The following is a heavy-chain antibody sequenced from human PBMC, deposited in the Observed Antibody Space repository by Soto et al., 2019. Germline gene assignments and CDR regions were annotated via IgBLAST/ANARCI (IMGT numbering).Heavy chain of an antibody. D-gene: IGHD2-15*01. V-gene: IGHV3-30-3*01. Sequence: QVQLVESGGGVVQPGRSLRLSCAASGFSFNSFAMHWVRQAPGKGLEWVAVISYDGSNKYYADSVKGRFTISRDNSKNTLALHMNSLRDDDTAVYYCARGDSGGTLGYFGYWGQGTLVTVSA. CDR1: GFSFNSFA. J-gene: IGHJ4*02. CDR2: ISYDGSNK. CDR3: ARGDSGGTLGYFGY.